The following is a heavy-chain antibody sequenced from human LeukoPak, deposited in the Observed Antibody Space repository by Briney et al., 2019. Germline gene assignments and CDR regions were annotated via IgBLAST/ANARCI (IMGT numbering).Heavy chain of an antibody. CDR2: IYSSGST. V-gene: IGHV4-59*08. CDR3: ARQMSGSSGLDY. CDR1: GGSFSGYY. Sequence: PSETLSLTCADYGGSFSGYYWSWIRQPPGKGLEWIGYIYSSGSTNYNPSLKSRVTISIDTSKNQFSLKLSSVTAADTAVYYCARQMSGSSGLDYWGQGTLVTVSS. J-gene: IGHJ4*02. D-gene: IGHD6-19*01.